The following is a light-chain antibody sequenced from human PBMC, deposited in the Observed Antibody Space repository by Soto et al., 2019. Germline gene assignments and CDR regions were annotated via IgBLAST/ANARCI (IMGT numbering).Light chain of an antibody. J-gene: IGLJ2*01. Sequence: QSALTQPASVSGSPGQSITISCTGTSSDVGGYNYVSWYQQHPGEAPKLMIYDVYNRPSGVSYRRSGSKSGNTASLTVSGLLAEDEADYYCSSYTSDTTRDVVFGGGTKVTVL. V-gene: IGLV2-14*01. CDR2: DVY. CDR3: SSYTSDTTRDVV. CDR1: SSDVGGYNY.